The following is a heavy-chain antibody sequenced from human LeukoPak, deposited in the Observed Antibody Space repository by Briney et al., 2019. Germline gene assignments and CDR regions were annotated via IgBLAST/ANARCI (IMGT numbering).Heavy chain of an antibody. CDR2: ISYDGSNK. CDR3: AEGKTGNLDY. J-gene: IGHJ4*02. D-gene: IGHD1-1*01. CDR1: GFTFSSYA. V-gene: IGHV3-30-3*02. Sequence: GGSLRLSCAASGFTFSSYAMHWVRQAPGKGLEWVAVISYDGSNKYYADSVKGRFTISRDNSKNTLYLQMNSLRAEDTAVYYCAEGKTGNLDYWGQGTLVTVSS.